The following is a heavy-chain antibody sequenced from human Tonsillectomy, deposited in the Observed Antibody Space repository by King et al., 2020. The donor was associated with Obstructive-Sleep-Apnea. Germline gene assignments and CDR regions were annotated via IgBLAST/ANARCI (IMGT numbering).Heavy chain of an antibody. CDR3: ASDWGYYDSSGYSH. CDR2: INSEGSRT. CDR1: GFTFSSYW. J-gene: IGHJ4*02. Sequence: VQLVESGGGLVQPGGSLRLSCAASGFTFSSYWMHWVRQAPGKGLVWVSRINSEGSRTSYADSVKGRFTISRDNAKNTLYLQMNSLRAADTAGYYCASDWGYYDSSGYSHWGQGTLVTVSS. V-gene: IGHV3-74*01. D-gene: IGHD3-22*01.